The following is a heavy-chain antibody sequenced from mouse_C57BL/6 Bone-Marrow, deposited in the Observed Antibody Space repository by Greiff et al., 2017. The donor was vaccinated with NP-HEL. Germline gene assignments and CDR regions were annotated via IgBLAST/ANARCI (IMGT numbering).Heavy chain of an antibody. V-gene: IGHV1-54*01. D-gene: IGHD2-14*01. CDR2: INPGSGGT. Sequence: QLQQSGAELVRPGTSVKVSCKASGYAFTNYLIEWVKQRPGQGLEWIGVINPGSGGTNYNEKFKGKATLTADKSSSTAYMQLSSLTSEDSAVYFCARRGGTLYYYAMDYWGQGTSVTVSS. J-gene: IGHJ4*01. CDR3: ARRGGTLYYYAMDY. CDR1: GYAFTNYL.